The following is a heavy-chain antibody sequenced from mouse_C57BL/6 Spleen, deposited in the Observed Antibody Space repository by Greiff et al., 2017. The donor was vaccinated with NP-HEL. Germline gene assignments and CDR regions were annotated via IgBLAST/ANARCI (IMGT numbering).Heavy chain of an antibody. CDR3: ARGGEYYFDY. J-gene: IGHJ2*01. CDR1: GYTFTSYW. V-gene: IGHV1-69*01. Sequence: QVQLQQPGAELVMPGASVKLSCKASGYTFTSYWMHWVKQRPGQGLEWIGEIDPSDSYTNYNQKFKGKSTLTVDKSSSTAYMQLSSLTSEDSAVYYCARGGEYYFDYWGQGTTLPVSS. CDR2: IDPSDSYT.